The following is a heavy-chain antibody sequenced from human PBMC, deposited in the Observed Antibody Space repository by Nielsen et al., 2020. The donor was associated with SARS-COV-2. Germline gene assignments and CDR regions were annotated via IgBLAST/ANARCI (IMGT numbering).Heavy chain of an antibody. CDR2: ISWNSGSI. CDR1: GFTFDDYA. D-gene: IGHD6-19*01. CDR3: AKLSSGWDDAFDI. V-gene: IGHV3-9*01. Sequence: SLKISCVASGFTFDDYAMHWVRQAPGKGLEWVSGISWNSGSIGYADSVKGRFTISRDNAKNSLYLQMNSLRAEDTALYYCAKLSSGWDDAFDIWGQGTMVTVSS. J-gene: IGHJ3*02.